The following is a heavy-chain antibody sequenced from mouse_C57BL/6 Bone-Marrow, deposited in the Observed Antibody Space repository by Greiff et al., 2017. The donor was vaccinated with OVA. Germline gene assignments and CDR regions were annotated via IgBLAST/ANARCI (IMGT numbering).Heavy chain of an antibody. V-gene: IGHV1-81*01. D-gene: IGHD1-1*01. CDR3: ATTFQYYCGSRLWYFDV. CDR2: IYPRSGNT. J-gene: IGHJ1*03. Sequence: VQLQQSGAELARPGASVKLSCKASGYTFTSYGISWVKQRPGQGLEWIGEIYPRSGNTYYNEKFKGKATLTADKSSSTAYMELSSLTSEDSAVYFCATTFQYYCGSRLWYFDVWGTGTTVTVSS. CDR1: GYTFTSYG.